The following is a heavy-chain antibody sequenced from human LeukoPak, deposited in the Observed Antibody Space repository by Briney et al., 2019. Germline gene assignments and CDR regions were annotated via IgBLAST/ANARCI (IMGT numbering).Heavy chain of an antibody. CDR2: IDSSGSTT. V-gene: IGHV3-48*01. D-gene: IGHD3-10*01. Sequence: GGSLRLSCAASGFTFSSYSMNWVRQAPGKGLEWVSYIDSSGSTTYYADSVKGRFTISRDNAKNPLYLQMSSLRANSLSLQMNSLRVEDTAVYYCARGYKDATLDYWGQGILVTVSS. CDR3: SLRVEDTAVYYCARGYKDATLDY. J-gene: IGHJ4*02. CDR1: GFTFSSYS.